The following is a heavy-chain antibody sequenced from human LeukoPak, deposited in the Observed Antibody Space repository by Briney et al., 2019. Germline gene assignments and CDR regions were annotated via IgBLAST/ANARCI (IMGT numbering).Heavy chain of an antibody. D-gene: IGHD6-19*01. J-gene: IGHJ4*02. Sequence: GVSLRLSCAASGLSFNSYAVGRVRQTPGKGLKLVSTITVSADRTVYADPVNGRLTTSRDNSKNTLYLQMNSLRADDTAVYCCAFGPHQEWLLADYWGQGTLVTVS. CDR1: GLSFNSYA. V-gene: IGHV3-23*01. CDR2: ITVSADRT. CDR3: AFGPHQEWLLADY.